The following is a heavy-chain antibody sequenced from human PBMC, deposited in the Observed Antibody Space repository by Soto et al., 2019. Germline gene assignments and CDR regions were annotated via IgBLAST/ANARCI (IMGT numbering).Heavy chain of an antibody. CDR3: ARGSRGYSYGSDS. CDR2: ISSSSSYI. CDR1: GFTFSSYS. Sequence: XGSLKLSCAAAGFTFSSYSMNWVRQAPGKGLEWVSSISSSSSYIYYADSVKGRFTISRDNAKNSLYLQMNSLRAEDTAVYYCARGSRGYSYGSDSWGQGTLVTVSS. D-gene: IGHD5-18*01. J-gene: IGHJ4*02. V-gene: IGHV3-21*01.